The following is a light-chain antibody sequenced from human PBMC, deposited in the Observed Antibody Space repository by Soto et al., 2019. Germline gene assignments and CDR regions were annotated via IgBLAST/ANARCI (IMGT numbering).Light chain of an antibody. J-gene: IGLJ1*01. Sequence: QSALTQPASVSGSPGQSITISCTGTSSDVGGYNYVSWYQQHPGKAPKLMIYDVNNRPSGVSYRFSGSKSGNTASLTISGLQAEDEADYYCSSYTSSSTLVFGTGTTVTVL. CDR2: DVN. CDR3: SSYTSSSTLV. CDR1: SSDVGGYNY. V-gene: IGLV2-14*03.